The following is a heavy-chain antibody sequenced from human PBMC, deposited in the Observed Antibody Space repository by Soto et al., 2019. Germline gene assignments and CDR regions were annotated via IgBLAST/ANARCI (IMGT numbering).Heavy chain of an antibody. CDR2: IDGSGSNT. J-gene: IGHJ4*02. V-gene: IGHV3-23*01. Sequence: QPGGSLRLSCAASGFTFSNYAMSWVRQAPGKGLEWVSTIDGSGSNTYYADSVKGRFTISRDNSKNTLYLQMNSLRAEDTALYYCAKGGLVQYLDYWGQGALVTVSS. CDR3: AKGGLVQYLDY. CDR1: GFTFSNYA. D-gene: IGHD6-6*01.